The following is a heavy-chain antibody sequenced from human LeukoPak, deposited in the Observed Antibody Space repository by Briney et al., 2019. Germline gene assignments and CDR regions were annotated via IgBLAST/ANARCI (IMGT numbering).Heavy chain of an antibody. CDR2: IIPILGIA. J-gene: IGHJ5*02. CDR3: ARDSSGWYGNWFDP. Sequence: AVKVSCKASGGTFSSYTISGVRQAPGQGLEWMGRIIPILGIANYAQKFQGRVTNTADKSTSTAYMELSSLRSEDTAVYYCARDSSGWYGNWFDPWGQGTLVTVSS. CDR1: GGTFSSYT. D-gene: IGHD6-19*01. V-gene: IGHV1-69*04.